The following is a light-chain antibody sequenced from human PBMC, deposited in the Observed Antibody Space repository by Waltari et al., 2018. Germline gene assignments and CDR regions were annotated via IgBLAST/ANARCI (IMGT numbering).Light chain of an antibody. CDR3: QSYDTSLSVV. CDR1: GSNIGAGYD. J-gene: IGLJ3*02. CDR2: GST. Sequence: QSVLTQPPSVSGAPGQRVTISCTGSGSNIGAGYDVHWYQQFPRATPRLLIFGSTTRPVGVPDRFFGSTSGTSASLAIIGLQAEDEADYYCQSYDTSLSVVFGGGTKVTVL. V-gene: IGLV1-40*01.